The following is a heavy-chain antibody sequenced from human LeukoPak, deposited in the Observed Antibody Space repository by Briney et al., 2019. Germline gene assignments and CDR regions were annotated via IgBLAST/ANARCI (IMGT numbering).Heavy chain of an antibody. CDR1: GDSVSSNSAT. CDR2: TYYRSKWYN. CDR3: ARGESVAATRPFDY. J-gene: IGHJ4*02. Sequence: SQTLSLTCAISGDSVSSNSATWNWIRQSPSRGLECLGRTYYRSKWYNDYAVSVKSRITINPDTSKNQFSLQLNSVTPEDTAVYYCARGESVAATRPFDYWGQGTLVTVSS. V-gene: IGHV6-1*01. D-gene: IGHD6-19*01.